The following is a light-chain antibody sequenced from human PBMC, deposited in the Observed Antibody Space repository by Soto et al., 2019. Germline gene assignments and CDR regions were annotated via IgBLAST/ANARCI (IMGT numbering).Light chain of an antibody. CDR1: QSLVYSNGKTY. V-gene: IGKV2-30*01. CDR3: MQGTHWPPT. CDR2: QVS. J-gene: IGKJ3*01. Sequence: DVLMTQSPLSLPVTLGQPASISCRSSQSLVYSNGKTYLNWFLQRPGQSPRRLIYQVSNRDSGVPDRFSGSGSGTDFTLRISRVEAEDVGIYYCMQGTHWPPTFGPGTKMDIK.